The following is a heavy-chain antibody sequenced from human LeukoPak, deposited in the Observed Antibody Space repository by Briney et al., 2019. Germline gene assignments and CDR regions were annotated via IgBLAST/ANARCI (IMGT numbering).Heavy chain of an antibody. Sequence: PSQALSLTCTVSGGSISSGDYYWSWIRQPPGKGLEWIGYIYYSGSTYYNPSLKSRVTISVDTSKNQFSLKLSSVTAADTAVYYCARDRVLLYYYYGMDVWGQGTTVTVSS. V-gene: IGHV4-30-4*01. CDR2: IYYSGST. CDR1: GGSISSGDYY. D-gene: IGHD3-10*01. J-gene: IGHJ6*02. CDR3: ARDRVLLYYYYGMDV.